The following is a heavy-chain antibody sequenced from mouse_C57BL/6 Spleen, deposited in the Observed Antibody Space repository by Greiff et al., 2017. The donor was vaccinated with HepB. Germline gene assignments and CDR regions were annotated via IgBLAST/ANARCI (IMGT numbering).Heavy chain of an antibody. CDR3: ASEDSRRGFAD. CDR1: GYTFTSYW. Sequence: QVHVKQPGAELVKPGASVKLSCKASGYTFTSYWMHWVKQRPGRGLEWIGRIDPNGGGTKYNEKFKSKATLTVDKPSSTAYMQLSSLTSEDSAVYDGASEDSRRGFADWGQGTLVTVSA. J-gene: IGHJ3*01. V-gene: IGHV1-72*01. D-gene: IGHD3-3*01. CDR2: IDPNGGGT.